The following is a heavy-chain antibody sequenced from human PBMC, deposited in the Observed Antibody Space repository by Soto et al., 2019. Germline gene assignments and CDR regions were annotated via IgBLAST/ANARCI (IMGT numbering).Heavy chain of an antibody. V-gene: IGHV3-33*01. Sequence: GGSLRLSCAASGFTFSSYGMHWVRQAPGKGLEWVAVIWYDGSNKYYADSVKGRFTISRDNSKNTLYLQMNSLRAEDTAVYYCARPITHTELRYFDWYSYYFDYWGQGTLVTVSS. CDR3: ARPITHTELRYFDWYSYYFDY. CDR1: GFTFSSYG. J-gene: IGHJ4*02. CDR2: IWYDGSNK. D-gene: IGHD3-9*01.